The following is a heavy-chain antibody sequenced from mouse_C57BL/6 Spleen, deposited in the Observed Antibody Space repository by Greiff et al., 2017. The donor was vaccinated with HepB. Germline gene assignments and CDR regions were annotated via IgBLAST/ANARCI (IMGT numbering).Heavy chain of an antibody. CDR2: IYPGSGNT. CDR1: GYTFTDYY. J-gene: IGHJ3*01. CDR3: AREYYGSSYVFAY. Sequence: QVQLKQSGAELVRPGASVKLSCKASGYTFTDYYINWVKQRPGQGLEWIARIYPGSGNTYYNEKFKGKATLTAEKSSSTAYMQLSSLTSEDSAVYFCAREYYGSSYVFAYWGQGTLVTVSA. V-gene: IGHV1-76*01. D-gene: IGHD1-1*01.